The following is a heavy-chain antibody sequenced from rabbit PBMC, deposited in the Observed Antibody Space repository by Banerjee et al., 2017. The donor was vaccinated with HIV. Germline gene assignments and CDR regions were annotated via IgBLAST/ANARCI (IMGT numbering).Heavy chain of an antibody. V-gene: IGHV1S40*01. D-gene: IGHD2-1*01. CDR2: THAGSSGST. Sequence: QSLEESGGDLVKPGASLTLTCTASGFSFSSSYYVCWVRQAPGKGLEWIACTHAGSSGSTYYASWAKGRFTIPKTSSTTVDLQMTSLTAADTATYFCARGIYSYDDYGDGAFNLWGPGTLVTVS. J-gene: IGHJ4*01. CDR3: ARGIYSYDDYGDGAFNL. CDR1: GFSFSSSYY.